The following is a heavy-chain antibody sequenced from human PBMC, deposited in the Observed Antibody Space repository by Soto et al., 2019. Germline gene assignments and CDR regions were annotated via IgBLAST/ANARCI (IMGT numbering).Heavy chain of an antibody. V-gene: IGHV1-8*01. D-gene: IGHD2-8*01. CDR1: GYTFTSYD. CDR3: ARMVYAIAYYYYYMDV. J-gene: IGHJ6*03. Sequence: ASVKVSCKASGYTFTSYDINWVRQATGQGLEWMGWMNPNSGNTGYAQKFQGRVTMTRNTSISTAYMELSSLRSEDTAVYYCARMVYAIAYYYYYMDVWGKGTKVTVSS. CDR2: MNPNSGNT.